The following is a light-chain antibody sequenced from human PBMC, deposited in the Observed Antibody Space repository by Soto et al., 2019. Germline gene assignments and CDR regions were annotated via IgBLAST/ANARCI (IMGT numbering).Light chain of an antibody. CDR3: SSYTTSSAHVVL. CDR2: EVS. V-gene: IGLV2-14*01. Sequence: QSALTQPASVSGSPGQSITISCTGTSSDVGGYTDVSWYQHHPGKAPKLMIHEVSYRPPGVSNRFSGSKSGNTASLTTTGLQAADEADYYCSSYTTSSAHVVLFGGGTKLTVL. J-gene: IGLJ2*01. CDR1: SSDVGGYTD.